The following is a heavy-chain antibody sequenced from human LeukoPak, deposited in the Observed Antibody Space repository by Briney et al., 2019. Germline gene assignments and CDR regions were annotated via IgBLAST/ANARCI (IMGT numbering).Heavy chain of an antibody. CDR3: ARVPVAGTYYYYYGMDV. D-gene: IGHD6-19*01. J-gene: IGHJ6*02. CDR1: GGSISSSNW. V-gene: IGHV4-4*02. Sequence: PSETLSLTCAVPGGSISSSNWWSWVRQPPGKGLEWIGEIYHSGSTNYNPSLKSRVTISVDKSKNQFSLKLSSVTAADTAVYYCARVPVAGTYYYYYGMDVWGQGTTVTVSS. CDR2: IYHSGST.